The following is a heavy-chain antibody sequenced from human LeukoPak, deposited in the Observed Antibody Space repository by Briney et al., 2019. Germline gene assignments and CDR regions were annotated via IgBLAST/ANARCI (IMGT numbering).Heavy chain of an antibody. CDR1: GFTSSSYA. Sequence: GGSLRLSCVASGFTSSSYAMSWVRQAPGKGLEWVSAISGSGGSTYYADSVKGRFTISRDNSKNTLYLQMNSLRAEDTAVYYCAKDNWNYPWFDPWGQGTLVTVSS. V-gene: IGHV3-23*01. J-gene: IGHJ5*02. CDR2: ISGSGGST. D-gene: IGHD1-7*01. CDR3: AKDNWNYPWFDP.